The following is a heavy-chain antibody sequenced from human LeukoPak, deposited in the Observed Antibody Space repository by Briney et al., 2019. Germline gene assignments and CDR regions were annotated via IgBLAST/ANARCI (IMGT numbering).Heavy chain of an antibody. CDR1: GYTCTGYY. D-gene: IGHD3-22*01. V-gene: IGHV1-2*02. CDR2: INPNSGGT. CDR3: ARGDHLTYYYDSSADY. Sequence: GASVKVSCKASGYTCTGYYMHWVRQAPGQGLEWMGWINPNSGGTNYAQKFQGRVTMTRDTPISTAYMELSRLRSDDTAVYYCARGDHLTYYYDSSADYWGQGTLVTVSS. J-gene: IGHJ4*02.